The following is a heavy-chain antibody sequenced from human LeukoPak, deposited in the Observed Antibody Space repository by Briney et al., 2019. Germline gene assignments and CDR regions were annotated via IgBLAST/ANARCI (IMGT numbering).Heavy chain of an antibody. D-gene: IGHD1-26*01. J-gene: IGHJ6*03. CDR2: IYHSGST. Sequence: SETLSLTCTVSGGSISSGGYYWSWIRQPPGKGLEWIGYIYHSGSTYYNPSLKSRVTISVGRSKNQFSLKLSSVTAADTAVCYCATGWELLAYYYYMDVWGKGTTVTVSS. V-gene: IGHV4-30-2*01. CDR1: GGSISSGGYY. CDR3: ATGWELLAYYYYMDV.